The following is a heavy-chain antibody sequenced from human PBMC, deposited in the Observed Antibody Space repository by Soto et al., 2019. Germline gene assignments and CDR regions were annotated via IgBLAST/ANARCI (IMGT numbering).Heavy chain of an antibody. Sequence: GGSLRLSCAASGFTVSSNYMSWVRQAPGKGLEWVSVIYSGGTTNYADSVKGRFTISRDNSKNMLYLQMNSLRAEDTAVYYCTTGATVTTEVLIYSYYATDVWGQGTTVTVSS. CDR1: GFTVSSNY. D-gene: IGHD4-4*01. CDR3: TTGATVTTEVLIYSYYATDV. V-gene: IGHV3-66*01. CDR2: IYSGGTT. J-gene: IGHJ6*02.